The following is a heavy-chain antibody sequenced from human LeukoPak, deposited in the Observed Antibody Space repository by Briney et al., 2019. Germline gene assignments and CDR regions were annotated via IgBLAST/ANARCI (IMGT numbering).Heavy chain of an antibody. D-gene: IGHD5-12*01. Sequence: GGSLRLSCAASGFTFSNYGMHWVRQAPGKGLEWVAFIRYDGSNKYYADSVKGRFTISRDNSKNTLYLQMSSLRAEDTAVYYCARGPSGYHNTGGQGTLVTVSS. CDR2: IRYDGSNK. V-gene: IGHV3-30*02. J-gene: IGHJ4*02. CDR1: GFTFSNYG. CDR3: ARGPSGYHNT.